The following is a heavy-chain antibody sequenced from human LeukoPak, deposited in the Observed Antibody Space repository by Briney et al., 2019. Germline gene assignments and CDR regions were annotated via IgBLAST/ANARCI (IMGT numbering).Heavy chain of an antibody. CDR1: GYTFTSYD. CDR2: MSPNSDNT. CDR3: ARDYGGSSGWFDP. Sequence: GASVKVSCKASGYTFTSYDINWVRQATGQGLEWMGWMSPNSDNTGYAQKFQGRVTFTRDTSISTAYMELRSLTSEDTAVYYCARDYGGSSGWFDPWGPGTLVTVSS. V-gene: IGHV1-8*01. D-gene: IGHD4-23*01. J-gene: IGHJ5*02.